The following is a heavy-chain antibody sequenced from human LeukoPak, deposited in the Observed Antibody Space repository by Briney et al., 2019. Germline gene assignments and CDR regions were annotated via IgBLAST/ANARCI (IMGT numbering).Heavy chain of an antibody. J-gene: IGHJ4*02. CDR2: IYYSGST. CDR1: GGSISSSSYY. Sequence: SETLSLTCTVSGGSISSSSYYWGWIRQPPGKGLEWIGSIYYSGSTYYNPSLKSRVTISVDTSKNQFSLKLSSVTAADTAVYYCAGYQSGSYYFDYWGQGTLVTVSS. CDR3: AGYQSGSYYFDY. V-gene: IGHV4-39*07. D-gene: IGHD1-26*01.